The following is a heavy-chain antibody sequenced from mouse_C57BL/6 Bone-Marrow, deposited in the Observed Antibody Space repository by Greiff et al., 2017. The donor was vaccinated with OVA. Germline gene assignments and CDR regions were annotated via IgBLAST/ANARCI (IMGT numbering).Heavy chain of an antibody. Sequence: VQLQQSGAELVRPGTSVKVSCKASGYAFTNYLIEWVKQRPGQGLEWIGVINPGSGGTNYNEKFKGKATLTADKSSSTAYMQLSSLTSEDSAVYFCAREDTTVVAPYCDYWGQGTTLTVSS. CDR3: AREDTTVVAPYCDY. D-gene: IGHD1-1*01. J-gene: IGHJ2*01. CDR2: INPGSGGT. CDR1: GYAFTNYL. V-gene: IGHV1-54*01.